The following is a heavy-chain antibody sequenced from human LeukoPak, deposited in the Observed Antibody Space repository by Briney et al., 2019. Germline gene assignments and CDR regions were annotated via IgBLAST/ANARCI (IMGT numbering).Heavy chain of an antibody. D-gene: IGHD3-10*01. CDR1: GFTFSSYA. CDR2: ISGSGGST. CDR3: AKALGFMVRGVPIDY. V-gene: IGHV3-23*01. J-gene: IGHJ4*02. Sequence: GGSLRLSCAASGFTFSSYAMSWVRQAPGKGLEWVSAISGSGGSTYYADSVKGRFTISRDNSKYTLYLQMNSLRAEDTAVYYCAKALGFMVRGVPIDYWGQGTLVTVSS.